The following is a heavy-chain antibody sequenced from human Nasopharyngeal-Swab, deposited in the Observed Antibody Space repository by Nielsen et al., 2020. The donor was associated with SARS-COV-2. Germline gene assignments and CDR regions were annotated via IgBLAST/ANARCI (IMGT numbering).Heavy chain of an antibody. J-gene: IGHJ6*02. D-gene: IGHD6-13*01. Sequence: SATLSLTCTVSGGSISSSSYYWGWIRQPPGKGLEWIGSIYYSGSTYYNPSLKSRVTISVDTSKNQFSLKLSSVTAADTAVYYCARGGSSWYIDYYGMDVWGQGTTVTVSS. CDR1: GGSISSSSYY. V-gene: IGHV4-39*07. CDR2: IYYSGST. CDR3: ARGGSSWYIDYYGMDV.